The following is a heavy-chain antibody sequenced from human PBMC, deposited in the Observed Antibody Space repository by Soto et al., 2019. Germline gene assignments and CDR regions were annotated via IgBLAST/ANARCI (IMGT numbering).Heavy chain of an antibody. CDR3: AKSDLAARPPHFDY. J-gene: IGHJ4*02. V-gene: IGHV3-23*01. Sequence: GGSLRLSCAASGCTFSNYAMSWVRPATGKGLEWVSTVSGSGTNTYYADSVKGRFTISRDNSKNTLYLQMNSLRAEDTAVYYCAKSDLAARPPHFDYWGQGTLVTVSS. D-gene: IGHD6-6*01. CDR2: VSGSGTNT. CDR1: GCTFSNYA.